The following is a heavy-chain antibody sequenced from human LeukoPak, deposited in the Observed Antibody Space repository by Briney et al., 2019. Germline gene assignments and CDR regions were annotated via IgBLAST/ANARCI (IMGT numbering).Heavy chain of an antibody. CDR3: ARDPDGAMDFDY. CDR1: GYTFSTYG. J-gene: IGHJ4*02. Sequence: ASVKVSCKASGYTFSTYGISWVRQAPGQGLEWMGWISVYRGNTNYAQNFQGRVAVTTDTSTSTAYMELRSLRSDDTAVYYCARDPDGAMDFDYWGQGTLVTVSS. D-gene: IGHD5-24*01. V-gene: IGHV1-18*01. CDR2: ISVYRGNT.